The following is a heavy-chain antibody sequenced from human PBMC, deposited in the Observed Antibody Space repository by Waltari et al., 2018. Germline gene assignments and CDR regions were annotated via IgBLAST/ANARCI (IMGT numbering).Heavy chain of an antibody. CDR2: IYYSGST. CDR3: ARAGVVVYYFDY. Sequence: QLQLQESDPGLVKPSETLSLTCTVSGGSISSSSYYWGWIRQPPGKGLEWIGSIYYSGSTYYNPSLKSRVTISVDTSKNQFSLKLSSVTAADTAVYYCARAGVVVYYFDYWGQGTLVTVSS. CDR1: GGSISSSSYY. V-gene: IGHV4-39*07. J-gene: IGHJ4*02. D-gene: IGHD3-22*01.